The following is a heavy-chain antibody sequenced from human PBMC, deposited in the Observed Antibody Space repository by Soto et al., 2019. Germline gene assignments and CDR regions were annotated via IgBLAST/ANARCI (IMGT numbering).Heavy chain of an antibody. D-gene: IGHD3-9*01. CDR1: GGSISSYY. CDR2: IYYSGST. CDR3: ARLEGLATISYYFDF. V-gene: IGHV4-59*08. Sequence: PSETLSLTCTVSGGSISSYYWSWIRQPPGKGLEWIGYIYYSGSTNYNPSLKSRVTISLDKSKSQFSLKLNSVTAADSALYFCARLEGLATISYYFDFWGQGALVTVSS. J-gene: IGHJ4*02.